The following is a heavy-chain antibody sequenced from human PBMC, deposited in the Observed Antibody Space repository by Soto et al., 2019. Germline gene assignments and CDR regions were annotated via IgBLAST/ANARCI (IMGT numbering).Heavy chain of an antibody. CDR1: GGSISSGGYY. CDR3: ARGSVDTAMVPFDY. V-gene: IGHV4-31*03. CDR2: IYYSGST. J-gene: IGHJ4*02. D-gene: IGHD5-18*01. Sequence: LSLTCTVSGGSISSGGYYWSWIRQHPGKGLEWIGYIYYSGSTYYNPSLKSRVTISVDTSKNQFSLKLSSVTAADTAVYYCARGSVDTAMVPFDYWGQGTLVTVSS.